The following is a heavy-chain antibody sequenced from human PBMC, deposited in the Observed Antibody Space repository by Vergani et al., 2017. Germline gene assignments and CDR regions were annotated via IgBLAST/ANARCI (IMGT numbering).Heavy chain of an antibody. CDR3: VYXKTEWETSGCFYPFYCYYYVDV. CDR2: IYWNDNQ. V-gene: IGHV2-5*04. CDR1: GFSLNTRGVS. J-gene: IGHJ6*03. D-gene: IGHD1-26*01. Sequence: QITLKESGPTLVKPTQTLTLTCTFSGFSLNTRGVSVAWIRPPPGKALDWLALIYWNDNQHYSPSLNNRVTITKETSKNRVVLTMTNMDYVDTGTYYCVYXKTEWETSGCFYPFYCYYYVDVWGKGTTVTVSS.